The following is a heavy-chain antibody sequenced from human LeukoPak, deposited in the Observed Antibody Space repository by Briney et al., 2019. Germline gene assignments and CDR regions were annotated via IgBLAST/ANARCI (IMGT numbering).Heavy chain of an antibody. CDR1: GFTFSSYA. CDR3: AKGPYRDPFDY. Sequence: GESLKISCAASGFTFSSYAMSWVRQAPGKGLEWVSAISGSGGSTYYADSVKGRFTISRDNSKNTLYLQMNSLRAEDTAVYYCAKGPYRDPFDYWGQGTLVTVSS. CDR2: ISGSGGST. J-gene: IGHJ4*02. V-gene: IGHV3-23*01.